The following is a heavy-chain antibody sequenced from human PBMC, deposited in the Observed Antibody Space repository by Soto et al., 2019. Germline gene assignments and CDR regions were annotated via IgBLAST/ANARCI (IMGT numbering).Heavy chain of an antibody. CDR1: GFIFIRYA. V-gene: IGHV3-30*01. J-gene: IGHJ4*02. Sequence: QVQLVESGGRVVQLGRSLRLSFAAPGFIFIRYAFHWVRKTPGKGLEWVAVISKDGSVQYYADSVRGRFIISRDKSKDTVYLEMNSLRAEDTAVFYCARSRSGAVPDSFGYWGQGTLVTVSS. CDR3: ARSRSGAVPDSFGY. D-gene: IGHD3-3*01. CDR2: ISKDGSVQ.